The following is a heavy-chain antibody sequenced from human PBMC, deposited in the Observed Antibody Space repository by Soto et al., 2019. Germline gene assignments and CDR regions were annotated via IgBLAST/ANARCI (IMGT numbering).Heavy chain of an antibody. CDR2: ISGGGGGK. V-gene: IGHV3-23*01. CDR1: GFSFDNYA. D-gene: IGHD3-22*01. Sequence: EVELLESGGGLQQPGGSLRLSCTTSGFSFDNYAMSWVRQAPGKGLEWLSAISGGGGGKYYADSVKGRFSVFRDNSKKTVYLQLNGPTIDDTAVYYCAKAVHYDSRGRLDYWGQGTLVTVSS. J-gene: IGHJ4*02. CDR3: AKAVHYDSRGRLDY.